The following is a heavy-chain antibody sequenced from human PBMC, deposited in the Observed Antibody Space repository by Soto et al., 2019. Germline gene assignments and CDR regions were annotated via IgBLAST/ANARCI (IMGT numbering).Heavy chain of an antibody. V-gene: IGHV3-74*01. J-gene: IGHJ5*02. D-gene: IGHD3-3*01. Sequence: EVQLVESGGGLVQPGGSLRLSCAASGFTFSSYWMHWVRQAPGKGLVWVSRINSDGSSTSYADSVKGRFTISRDNAKNTLYLQMNSLRAEDTAVYYCASTDFWSGWGWFDPSGQGTLVTVSS. CDR3: ASTDFWSGWGWFDP. CDR2: INSDGSST. CDR1: GFTFSSYW.